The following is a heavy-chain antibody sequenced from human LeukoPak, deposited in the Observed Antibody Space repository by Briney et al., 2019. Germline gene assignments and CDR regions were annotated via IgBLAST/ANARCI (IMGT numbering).Heavy chain of an antibody. CDR3: ASFNIAAAGKLQGYYGMDV. CDR1: GFTLSSYW. CDR2: INSDGSST. Sequence: GGSLRLSCAASGFTLSSYWMHWVRQAPGKGLVWVSRINSDGSSTSYADSVKGRFTISRDNAKNTLYLQMNSLRAEDTAVYYCASFNIAAAGKLQGYYGMDVWGQGTTVTVSS. D-gene: IGHD6-13*01. V-gene: IGHV3-74*01. J-gene: IGHJ6*02.